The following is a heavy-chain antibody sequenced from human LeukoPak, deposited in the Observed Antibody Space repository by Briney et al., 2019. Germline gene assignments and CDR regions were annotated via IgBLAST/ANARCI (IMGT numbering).Heavy chain of an antibody. D-gene: IGHD6-6*01. CDR3: ANSLSTIAARLGY. CDR1: GYTFVTYY. Sequence: ASVKVSCKTSGYTFVTYYIHWLRQAPGQGLEWMGWINPNSGGTKYAEKFQGRVTMTRDTSITTAYMELYSLTSDDTAVYYCANSLSTIAARLGYWGQGTLVTVSS. V-gene: IGHV1-2*02. CDR2: INPNSGGT. J-gene: IGHJ4*02.